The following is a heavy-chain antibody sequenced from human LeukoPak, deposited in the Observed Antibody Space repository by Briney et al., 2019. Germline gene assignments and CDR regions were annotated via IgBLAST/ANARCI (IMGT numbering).Heavy chain of an antibody. Sequence: GGSLRLSCAASGFPFSTYGMNWVRQAPGKGLEWVSSISSSSSYIYYADSVKGRYTISRDNAKNSLYLQMNSLRAEDTAVYYCARDRRSRQWLVDDAFDIWGQGTMVTVSS. J-gene: IGHJ3*02. V-gene: IGHV3-21*01. CDR3: ARDRRSRQWLVDDAFDI. CDR1: GFPFSTYG. D-gene: IGHD6-19*01. CDR2: ISSSSSYI.